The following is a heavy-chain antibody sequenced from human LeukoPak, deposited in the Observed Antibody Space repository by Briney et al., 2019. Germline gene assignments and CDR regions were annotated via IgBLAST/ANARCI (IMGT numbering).Heavy chain of an antibody. J-gene: IGHJ4*02. CDR3: ARGYCSGGSCPNFDY. CDR1: GYSISSGYY. V-gene: IGHV4-61*01. CDR2: IHYSGNT. Sequence: SETLSLTCTVSGYSISSGYYWNWIRQPPGKGEEWTWYIHYSGNTNYNPSLKSRVTISADTPKNQLSLKLSTVTAADTAVYYCARGYCSGGSCPNFDYWGQGTLVTVSS. D-gene: IGHD2-15*01.